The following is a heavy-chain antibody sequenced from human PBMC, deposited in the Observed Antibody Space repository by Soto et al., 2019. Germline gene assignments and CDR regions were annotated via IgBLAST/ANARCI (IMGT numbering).Heavy chain of an antibody. J-gene: IGHJ5*02. V-gene: IGHV1-69*13. D-gene: IGHD6-19*01. Sequence: ASVKVSCKASGGTFSSYAISWVRQAPGQGLEWMGGIIPIFGTANYAQKFQGRVTITADESTSTAYMELSSLRSEDTAVYYCARVGLHSSGWYSNWFDPWGQGTLVTVSS. CDR1: GGTFSSYA. CDR2: IIPIFGTA. CDR3: ARVGLHSSGWYSNWFDP.